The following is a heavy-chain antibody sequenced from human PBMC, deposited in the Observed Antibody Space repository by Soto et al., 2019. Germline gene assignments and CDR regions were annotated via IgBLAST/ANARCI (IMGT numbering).Heavy chain of an antibody. Sequence: QVQVVQSGAEEKKPGASVKVSCTASGYTFTGYAMHWVRQAPGQRLEWMGWINAGNGNTKYSQKFQGRVTITRDTSASTPYMALSSLRSADTAVYSRARAVAVPAAFAYWGQGTLVTVSS. CDR1: GYTFTGYA. J-gene: IGHJ4*02. CDR2: INAGNGNT. CDR3: ARAVAVPAAFAY. V-gene: IGHV1-3*05. D-gene: IGHD6-19*01.